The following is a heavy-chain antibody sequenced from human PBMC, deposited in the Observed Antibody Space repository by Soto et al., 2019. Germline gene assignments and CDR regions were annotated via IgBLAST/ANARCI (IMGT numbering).Heavy chain of an antibody. V-gene: IGHV1-8*01. CDR3: ARARSRRGERGDYYYYMDV. J-gene: IGHJ6*03. Sequence: QVQLVQSGAEVKKPGASVKVSCKASGYTFTSYDINWVRQATGQGLEWMGWMNPNSGNTGYAQKFQGRVTMTRNTSIITAYMERSSLRSEDTAVYYCARARSRRGERGDYYYYMDVWGKGTTVTVSS. CDR2: MNPNSGNT. D-gene: IGHD3-10*01. CDR1: GYTFTSYD.